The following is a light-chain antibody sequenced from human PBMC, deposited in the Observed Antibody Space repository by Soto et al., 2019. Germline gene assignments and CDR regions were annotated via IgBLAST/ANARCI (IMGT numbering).Light chain of an antibody. Sequence: IVLALARGTLSLAPGERATLSFGASQSVSSSYLAWYQQKPGQAPRLLIYGASSRATGIPDRFSGSGSGTDFTLTVSRLEPEDFAVYYCQQYGTSPGLTFGGGTKVDIK. J-gene: IGKJ4*01. V-gene: IGKV3-20*01. CDR3: QQYGTSPGLT. CDR2: GAS. CDR1: QSVSSSY.